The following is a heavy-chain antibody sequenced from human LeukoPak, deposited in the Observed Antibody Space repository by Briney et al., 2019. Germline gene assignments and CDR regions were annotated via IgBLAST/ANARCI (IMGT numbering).Heavy chain of an antibody. V-gene: IGHV1-69*13. J-gene: IGHJ4*02. CDR1: GYTFTGYY. CDR2: IIPIFGTA. D-gene: IGHD4-17*01. Sequence: SVKVSCKASGYTFTGYYMHWVRQAPGQGLEWMGGIIPIFGTANYAQKFQGRVTITADESTSTAYMELSSLRSEDTAVYYCARGSDGDYVSYFDYWGQGTLVTVSS. CDR3: ARGSDGDYVSYFDY.